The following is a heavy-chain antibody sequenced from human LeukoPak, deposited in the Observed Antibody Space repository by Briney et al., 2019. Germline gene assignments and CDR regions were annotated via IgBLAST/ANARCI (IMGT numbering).Heavy chain of an antibody. CDR1: GGSITSYY. Sequence: TSSETLSLTCTVSGGSITSYYCTWIRQPPGKGPEWIGYVSYTGGTNYNPSLTSRLTISMDTSKNQFSLKLTSVSAADTAVYYCATGDTYIDYWGQGTLVTVSS. D-gene: IGHD5-18*01. CDR2: VSYTGGT. V-gene: IGHV4-59*01. J-gene: IGHJ4*02. CDR3: ATGDTYIDY.